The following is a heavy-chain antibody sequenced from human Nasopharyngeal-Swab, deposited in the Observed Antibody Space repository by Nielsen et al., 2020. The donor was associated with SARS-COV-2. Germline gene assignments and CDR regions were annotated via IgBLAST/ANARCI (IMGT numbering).Heavy chain of an antibody. CDR1: GFTFDDYA. CDR3: ASPVFGVVSDAFDL. V-gene: IGHV3-9*01. CDR2: ISWNSGTT. Sequence: SLKISCAASGFTFDDYAMHWVRQAPGKGLEWVSGISWNSGTTGYADSVKGRFTISRDNSKNTLYLQMNNLRPEDTAMYYCASPVFGVVSDAFDLWGQGTMVTVSS. D-gene: IGHD3-3*01. J-gene: IGHJ3*01.